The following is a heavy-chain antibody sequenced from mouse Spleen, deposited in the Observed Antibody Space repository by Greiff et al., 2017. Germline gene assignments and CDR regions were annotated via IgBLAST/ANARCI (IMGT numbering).Heavy chain of an antibody. J-gene: IGHJ4*01. V-gene: IGHV1-18*01. Sequence: VQLQQSGPELVKPGPSVKIPCRASGYPFTDYNMAWVKPGHGNSLEWIGDIKPNTGGPISNQKFKGKATLTVDKSSSTAYMELRSLTSEDTAVYYCARSSYYAMDYRGQGTSVTVSS. CDR2: IKPNTGGP. CDR1: GYPFTDYN. CDR3: ARSSYYAMDY.